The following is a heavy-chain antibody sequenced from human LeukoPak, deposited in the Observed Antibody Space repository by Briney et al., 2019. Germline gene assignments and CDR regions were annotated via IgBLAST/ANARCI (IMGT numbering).Heavy chain of an antibody. D-gene: IGHD3-22*01. CDR1: GGSISSYY. CDR2: IYTSGST. J-gene: IGHJ4*02. CDR3: ARGNRHRDYYDSSGYDY. Sequence: SETLSLTCTVSGGSISSYYWSWIRQPAGKGLEWIGRIYTSGSTNYNPSLKSRVTVSVDTSKNQFSLKLSSVTAADTAVYYCARGNRHRDYYDSSGYDYWGQGTLVTVSS. V-gene: IGHV4-4*07.